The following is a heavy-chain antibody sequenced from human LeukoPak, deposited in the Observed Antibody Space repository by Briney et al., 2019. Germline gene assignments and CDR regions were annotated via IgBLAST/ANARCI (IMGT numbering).Heavy chain of an antibody. CDR2: ISAYNGNT. J-gene: IGHJ4*02. CDR3: ARDGDYGTGSYYRGCYDC. V-gene: IGHV1-18*01. D-gene: IGHD3-10*01. Sequence: GASVKVSCKASGYTFTSYGISWVRQAPGQGLEWMGWISAYNGNTNYAQKLQGRVTMTTDTSTSTAYMELRSLRSDDTAVYYCARDGDYGTGSYYRGCYDCWGQGILVTVSS. CDR1: GYTFTSYG.